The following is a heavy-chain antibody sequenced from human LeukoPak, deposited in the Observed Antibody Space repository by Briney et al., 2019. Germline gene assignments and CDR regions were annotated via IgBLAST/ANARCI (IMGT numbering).Heavy chain of an antibody. V-gene: IGHV3-48*03. J-gene: IGHJ4*02. Sequence: GGSLRLSCAASGFTFSSYEMNWVRQAPGKGLEWVSYISSSGSTIYYADSVKGRFTISRDNAKNSLYLQMNSLRAEDTAVYYCARDGYYYDSSGCLDYWGEGTLVTVS. D-gene: IGHD3-22*01. CDR3: ARDGYYYDSSGCLDY. CDR1: GFTFSSYE. CDR2: ISSSGSTI.